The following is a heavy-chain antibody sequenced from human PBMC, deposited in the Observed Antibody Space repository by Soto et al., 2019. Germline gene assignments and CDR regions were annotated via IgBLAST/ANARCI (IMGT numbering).Heavy chain of an antibody. Sequence: VQLVQSGAEVKKPGASVKVSCKASGYTFTSYGISWVRQAPGQGLEWMGWISAYNGNTNNAQKLQGRVTMTTDTSTSTAYMELRSLRSDDTAVYYCARHGPLVVGADRGALEIWGQGTMVTVSS. J-gene: IGHJ3*02. CDR3: ARHGPLVVGADRGALEI. D-gene: IGHD1-26*01. V-gene: IGHV1-18*01. CDR1: GYTFTSYG. CDR2: ISAYNGNT.